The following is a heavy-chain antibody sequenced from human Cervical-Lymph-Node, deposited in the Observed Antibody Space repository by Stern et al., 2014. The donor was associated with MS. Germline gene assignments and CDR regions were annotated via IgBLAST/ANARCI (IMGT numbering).Heavy chain of an antibody. V-gene: IGHV3-30*04. CDR1: GFTFNYYA. Sequence: VQLLESGGGVVQPGRSLRLSCAASGFTFNYYAMHWVRQAPGKGLEWMALISYDGSAKYYADSLEGRFTISRDNSQNTLSLQMHSLRIEDTAMYYCAKGGRLLASAKDSWGQGTLVTVSS. CDR2: ISYDGSAK. CDR3: AKGGRLLASAKDS. D-gene: IGHD3-3*01. J-gene: IGHJ4*02.